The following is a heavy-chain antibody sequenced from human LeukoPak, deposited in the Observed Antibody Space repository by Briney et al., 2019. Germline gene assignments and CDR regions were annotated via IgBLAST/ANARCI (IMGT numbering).Heavy chain of an antibody. V-gene: IGHV4-4*02. Sequence: SGTLSLTCDVSDGSISSNNWWSWVRQPPGKGLEWIGEIYHSGRTNYNPSLRSRVTMEVDKSKNHFSLKLTSVTAADTAVYYCASLFGSGIYDPNSFGFWGQGTLVTVSS. CDR2: IYHSGRT. D-gene: IGHD3-10*01. CDR1: DGSISSNNW. CDR3: ASLFGSGIYDPNSFGF. J-gene: IGHJ4*02.